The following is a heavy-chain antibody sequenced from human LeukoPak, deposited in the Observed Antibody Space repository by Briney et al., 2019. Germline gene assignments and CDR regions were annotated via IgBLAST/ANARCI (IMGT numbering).Heavy chain of an antibody. CDR2: IYYSGST. J-gene: IGHJ4*02. D-gene: IGHD3-10*01. V-gene: IGHV4-59*01. CDR3: ARATSYGPLYFDY. CDR1: GGSISSYY. Sequence: SETLSLTCTVSGGSISSYYWSWIRQPPGKGLEWIGYIYYSGSTNYNPSLKSRVTISVDTSKNQFSLKLSSVTAADTAVYYCARATSYGPLYFDYWGQGTLVTASS.